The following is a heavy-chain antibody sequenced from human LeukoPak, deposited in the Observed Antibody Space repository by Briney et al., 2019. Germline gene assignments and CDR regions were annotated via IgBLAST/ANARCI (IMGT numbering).Heavy chain of an antibody. J-gene: IGHJ1*01. D-gene: IGHD2-21*02. CDR2: ISSSGSTI. CDR3: ARDFTTWAVTGYFQH. V-gene: IGHV3-11*01. CDR1: GFTFSDYY. Sequence: GGSLRLSCVASGFTFSDYYMGWIRQAPGKGLEWVSYISSSGSTIYYADSVKGRFTISRDNAKNSLYLQMNSLRAEDTAVYYCARDFTTWAVTGYFQHWGQGTLVTVSS.